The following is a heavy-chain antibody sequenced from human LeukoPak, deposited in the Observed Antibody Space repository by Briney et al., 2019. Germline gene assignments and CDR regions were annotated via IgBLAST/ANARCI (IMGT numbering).Heavy chain of an antibody. D-gene: IGHD5-18*01. J-gene: IGHJ4*02. CDR1: GFTFSSYA. CDR3: TTNRYTAMAHDY. CDR2: IKSKTDGGTT. V-gene: IGHV3-15*01. Sequence: GGSLRLSCAASGFTFSSYAMSWVRQAPGKGLEWVGRIKSKTDGGTTDYAAPVKGRFTISRDDSKNTLYLQMNSLKTEDTAVYYCTTNRYTAMAHDYWGQGTLVTVSS.